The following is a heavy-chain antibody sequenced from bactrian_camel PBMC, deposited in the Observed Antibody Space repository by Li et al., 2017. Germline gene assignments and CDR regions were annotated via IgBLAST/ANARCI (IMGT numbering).Heavy chain of an antibody. Sequence: QLVESGGGLVQPGGSLRLSCAASGFTFSSYYMSWVRQAPGKGLEWVSSIHTGGGTTYYADSVKGRFTISKDNAKSTLYLQMNRLKPEDTAVYYCAADYSYYSSGYYSMKRGADFGYWGQGTQDTVS. J-gene: IGHJ6*01. V-gene: IGHV3S29*01. D-gene: IGHD2*01. CDR1: GFTFSSYY. CDR2: IHTGGGTT. CDR3: AADYSYYSSGYYSMKRGADFGY.